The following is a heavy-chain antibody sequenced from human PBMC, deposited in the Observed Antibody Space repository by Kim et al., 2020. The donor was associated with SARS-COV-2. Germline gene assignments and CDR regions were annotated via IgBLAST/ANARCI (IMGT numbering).Heavy chain of an antibody. CDR2: IYYSGST. V-gene: IGHV4-59*01. J-gene: IGHJ4*02. D-gene: IGHD6-13*01. CDR3: ARAREWYSSSWYLDY. Sequence: SETLSLTCTVSGGSISSYYWSWIRQPPGKGLEWIGYIYYSGSTNYNPSLKSRVTISVDTSKNQFSLKLSSVTAADTAVYYCARAREWYSSSWYLDYWGQG. CDR1: GGSISSYY.